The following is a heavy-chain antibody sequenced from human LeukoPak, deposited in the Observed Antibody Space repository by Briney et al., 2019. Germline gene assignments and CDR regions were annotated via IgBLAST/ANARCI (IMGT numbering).Heavy chain of an antibody. CDR3: ARDISDAFDI. CDR1: GFTISTYW. V-gene: IGHV3-74*01. J-gene: IGHJ3*02. D-gene: IGHD3-9*01. CDR2: LNSDGSST. Sequence: PGGSLRLSCAASGFTISTYWMHWVRQAPGKGLVWVSCLNSDGSSTSYADSVKGRFTISRDNAKNTLYLQMNSLRAEDTAVYYCARDISDAFDIWGQGTMVTASS.